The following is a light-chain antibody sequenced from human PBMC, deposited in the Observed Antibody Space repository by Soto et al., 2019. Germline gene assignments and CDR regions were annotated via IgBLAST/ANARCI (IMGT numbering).Light chain of an antibody. CDR3: QQYGSSRGST. Sequence: EIVLTQSPGTLSLSPGERATLSCRASQRVSSSYLAWYQQKPGQAPGLLIYGASSRATGIPDRFSGSGSGTDFTLTISRLEPEDFAVYYCQQYGSSRGSTFGPGTKVDIK. CDR2: GAS. CDR1: QRVSSSY. J-gene: IGKJ3*01. V-gene: IGKV3-20*01.